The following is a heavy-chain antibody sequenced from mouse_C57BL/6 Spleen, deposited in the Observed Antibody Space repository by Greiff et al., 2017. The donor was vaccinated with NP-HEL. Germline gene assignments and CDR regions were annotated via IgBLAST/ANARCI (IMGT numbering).Heavy chain of an antibody. D-gene: IGHD1-1*01. J-gene: IGHJ1*03. CDR3: ARHGPYYYGSTPGYFEV. CDR2: ISGGGGNT. V-gene: IGHV5-9*01. CDR1: GFTFSSYT. Sequence: VESGGGLVKPGGSLKLSCAASGFTFSSYTMSWVRQTPEKRLEWVATISGGGGNTYYPDSVKGRFTISRDNAKNTLYLQMSSLRSEDTALDYCARHGPYYYGSTPGYFEVWGTGTTVTVSS.